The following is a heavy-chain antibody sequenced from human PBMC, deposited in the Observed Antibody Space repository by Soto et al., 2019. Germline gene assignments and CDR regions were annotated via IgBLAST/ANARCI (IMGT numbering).Heavy chain of an antibody. CDR2: IHYSGIT. V-gene: IGHV4-59*01. D-gene: IGHD6-19*01. CDR3: ASQSTAVAGTVDY. Sequence: PSETLSLTCTVSGGSMSDYYWIWIRQPPGKGLEWLAYIHYSGITNYNPSLKSRVTISLETSKNQFSLKMSSVTAADTAVYYCASQSTAVAGTVDYWGQGTLVTVSS. J-gene: IGHJ4*02. CDR1: GGSMSDYY.